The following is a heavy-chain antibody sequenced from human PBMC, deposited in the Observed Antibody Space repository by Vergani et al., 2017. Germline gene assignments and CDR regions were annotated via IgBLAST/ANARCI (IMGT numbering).Heavy chain of an antibody. CDR2: ISWNGGII. CDR3: AKAGFDSPYSMSPFFEY. D-gene: IGHD4-11*01. V-gene: IGHV3-9*01. CDR1: GFTFNEFA. J-gene: IGHJ4*02. Sequence: EVQLVESGGGLLQPGRSLRLSCAASGFTFNEFAMHWVRQAPGKGLEWVAGISWNGGIILYADSVKGRFNVSRDNGKKSLGLQMNDLRLEDTAFYYCAKAGFDSPYSMSPFFEYWGQGLLVTVSS.